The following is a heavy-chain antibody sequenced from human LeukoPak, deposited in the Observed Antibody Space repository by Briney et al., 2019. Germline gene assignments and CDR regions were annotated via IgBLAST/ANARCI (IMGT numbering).Heavy chain of an antibody. Sequence: GGSLRLSCAASGFTFSKYAINWVRQAPGKGLEWVSSISTTGDSPYYADSVKGRFTISRDNSKNTVYVHMNSLRAEDTAVYYCAKIKKMWSDYYIDVWGKGTTVTVSS. D-gene: IGHD2-21*01. CDR3: AKIKKMWSDYYIDV. V-gene: IGHV3-23*01. CDR2: ISTTGDSP. CDR1: GFTFSKYA. J-gene: IGHJ6*03.